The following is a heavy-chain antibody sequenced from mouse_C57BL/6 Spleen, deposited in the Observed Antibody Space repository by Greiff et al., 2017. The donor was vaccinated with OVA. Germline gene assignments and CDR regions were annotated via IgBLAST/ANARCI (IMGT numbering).Heavy chain of an antibody. CDR3: AREDYYSNPWFAY. Sequence: EVQRVESGGGLVKPGGSLKLSCAASGFTFSSYAMSWVRQTPEKRLEWVATISDGGSYTYYPDNVKGRFTISRDNAKNNLYLQMSHLKSEDTAMYYCAREDYYSNPWFAYWGQGTLVTVSA. CDR2: ISDGGSYT. D-gene: IGHD2-5*01. CDR1: GFTFSSYA. J-gene: IGHJ3*01. V-gene: IGHV5-4*01.